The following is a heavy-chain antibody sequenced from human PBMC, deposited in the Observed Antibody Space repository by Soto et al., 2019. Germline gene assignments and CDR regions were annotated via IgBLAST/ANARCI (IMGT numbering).Heavy chain of an antibody. CDR1: GFTFSSYA. D-gene: IGHD3-22*01. CDR2: ISGSGGST. J-gene: IGHJ4*02. V-gene: IGHV3-23*01. CDR3: AKDTYDSSGYYLQFDY. Sequence: GGSLRLSCAASGFTFSSYAMSWVRQAPGKGLEWVSAISGSGGSTYYADSVKGRFTIYRDNSKNTLYLQMNSLRAEDTAVYYCAKDTYDSSGYYLQFDYWGQGTLVTVSS.